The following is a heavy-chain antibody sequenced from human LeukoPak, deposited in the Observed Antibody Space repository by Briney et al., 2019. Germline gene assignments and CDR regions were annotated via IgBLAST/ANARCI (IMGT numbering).Heavy chain of an antibody. J-gene: IGHJ5*02. Sequence: ASVKVSCKASGYTFTSYAMHWVRQAPGQRLEWMGWINAGTGNTKYSQKFQGRVTITRDTSASTAYMELSSLRSEDTAVYYCARGRLTDYYDSSGPWGQGTLVTVSS. CDR3: ARGRLTDYYDSSGP. CDR2: INAGTGNT. CDR1: GYTFTSYA. D-gene: IGHD3-22*01. V-gene: IGHV1-3*01.